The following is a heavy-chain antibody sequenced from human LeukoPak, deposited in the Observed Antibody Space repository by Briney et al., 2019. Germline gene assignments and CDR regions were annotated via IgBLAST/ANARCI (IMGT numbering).Heavy chain of an antibody. V-gene: IGHV3-30*03. D-gene: IGHD3-3*01. Sequence: GGSLRLSCAASEFTFSNYGMHWVRQAPGKRLEWVTVISYDGTNKYYADSVKGRFTISRDNAKNSLYLQMNSLRAEDTAVYYCARAANYDFWSGYLYYYYYYMDVWGKGTTVTVSS. CDR1: EFTFSNYG. CDR2: ISYDGTNK. J-gene: IGHJ6*03. CDR3: ARAANYDFWSGYLYYYYYYMDV.